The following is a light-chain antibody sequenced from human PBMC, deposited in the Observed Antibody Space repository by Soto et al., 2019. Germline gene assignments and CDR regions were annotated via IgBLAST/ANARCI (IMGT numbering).Light chain of an antibody. CDR1: SPNIGAGYD. J-gene: IGLJ1*01. CDR3: SSYTAGGTI. V-gene: IGLV1-40*01. Sequence: QSVLTQPPSVSGAPGQRVTTSCTGSSPNIGAGYDVHWYQQLPGTAPKLLIYGNSNRPSGVPDRFSGSKSGTSGSLTITGLQAEDEADYYCSSYTAGGTIFGTGTKVTVL. CDR2: GNS.